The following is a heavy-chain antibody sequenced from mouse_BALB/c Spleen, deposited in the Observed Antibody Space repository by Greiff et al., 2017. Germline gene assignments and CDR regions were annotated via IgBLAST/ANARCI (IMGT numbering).Heavy chain of an antibody. CDR3: TSRNYYAMDY. CDR1: GYTFTSYW. CDR2: IYPGNSDT. Sequence: EVKVVESGTVLARPGASVKMSCKASGYTFTSYWMHWVKQRPGQGLEWIGAIYPGNSDTSYNQKFKGKAKLTAVTSTSTAYMELSSLTNEDSAVYYCTSRNYYAMDYWGQGTSVTVSS. V-gene: IGHV1-5*01. J-gene: IGHJ4*01.